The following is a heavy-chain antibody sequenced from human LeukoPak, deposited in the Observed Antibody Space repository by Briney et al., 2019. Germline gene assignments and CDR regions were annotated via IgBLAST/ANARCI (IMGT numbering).Heavy chain of an antibody. Sequence: SVKVSCKASGGTFSNYPIIWVRLAPGRGHECLGGIIPVYGTANYAQMFHGRITLTAQESTATAYMELRRLTSDDTAMYFCATHTGGYNYWWFDIWGQGTLVTVSS. J-gene: IGHJ5*02. D-gene: IGHD5-24*01. CDR3: ATHTGGYNYWWFDI. CDR2: IIPVYGTA. CDR1: GGTFSNYP. V-gene: IGHV1-69*13.